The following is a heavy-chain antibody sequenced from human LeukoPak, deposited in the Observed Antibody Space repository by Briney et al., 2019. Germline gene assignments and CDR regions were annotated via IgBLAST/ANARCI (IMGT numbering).Heavy chain of an antibody. J-gene: IGHJ5*02. Sequence: GGSLRLSCAASEFTVSGNFMTWVRQAPGKGLEWVSVIYSGGNTYYADSMKGRFTISRDNSKNTLYLQMNSLRVEDTAVYYCAKDGEMTTVALGGSWGQGTLVTVSS. CDR1: EFTVSGNF. CDR3: AKDGEMTTVALGGS. D-gene: IGHD4-23*01. CDR2: IYSGGNT. V-gene: IGHV3-53*01.